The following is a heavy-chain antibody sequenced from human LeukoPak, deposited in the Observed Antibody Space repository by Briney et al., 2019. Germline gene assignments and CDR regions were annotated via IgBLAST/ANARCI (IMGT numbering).Heavy chain of an antibody. CDR2: FDPEDGET. V-gene: IGHV1-24*01. CDR3: ARDRAAYYDILTGINWFDP. D-gene: IGHD3-9*01. CDR1: GYTLTELS. Sequence: RASVNVSCKVSGYTLTELSMHWVRQAPGKGLEWMGGFDPEDGETIYAQKFQGRVTMTEDTSTDTAYMELSSLRSDDTAVYYCARDRAAYYDILTGINWFDPWGQGTLVTVSS. J-gene: IGHJ5*02.